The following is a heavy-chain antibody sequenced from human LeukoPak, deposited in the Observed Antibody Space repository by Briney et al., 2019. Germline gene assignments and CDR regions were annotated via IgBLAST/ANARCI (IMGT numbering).Heavy chain of an antibody. CDR1: GFTFSSYG. D-gene: IGHD5-18*01. CDR3: AKAPRGYSYGAY. Sequence: PGGSLRLSCAASGFTFSSYGMHWVRQAPGKGLEWVAVISYDGSNKYYADSVKGRFTISRDNSKNTLYLQMNSLRAEGTAVYYCAKAPRGYSYGAYWGQGTLVTVSS. V-gene: IGHV3-30*18. J-gene: IGHJ4*02. CDR2: ISYDGSNK.